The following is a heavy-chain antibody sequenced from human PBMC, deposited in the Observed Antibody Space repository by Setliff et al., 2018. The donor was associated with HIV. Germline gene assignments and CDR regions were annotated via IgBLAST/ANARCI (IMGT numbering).Heavy chain of an antibody. CDR1: GFTFSPYW. J-gene: IGHJ4*02. V-gene: IGHV3-74*03. Sequence: GGSLRLSCAASGFTFSPYWMHWVRQAPGKGLVWVSRINSDGTSTTYADSVKGRLTISRDNAKNTLYLQMNSLRAEDTAVYYCARDLSYDYDRSSDTFDYWGQGTLVTVSS. D-gene: IGHD3-22*01. CDR2: INSDGTST. CDR3: ARDLSYDYDRSSDTFDY.